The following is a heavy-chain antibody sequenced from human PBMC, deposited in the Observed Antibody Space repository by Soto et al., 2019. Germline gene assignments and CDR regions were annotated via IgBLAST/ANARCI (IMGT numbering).Heavy chain of an antibody. V-gene: IGHV1-69*13. Sequence: SVKVSCKASGGTFSSYAISWVRQAPGQGLEWMGGIIPIFGTANYAQKFQGRVTITADESTSTAYMELSSLRSEDTAVYYCGRQRLVRLSLDAFDIWGQGTMVTVSS. CDR3: GRQRLVRLSLDAFDI. J-gene: IGHJ3*02. D-gene: IGHD3-10*01. CDR1: GGTFSSYA. CDR2: IIPIFGTA.